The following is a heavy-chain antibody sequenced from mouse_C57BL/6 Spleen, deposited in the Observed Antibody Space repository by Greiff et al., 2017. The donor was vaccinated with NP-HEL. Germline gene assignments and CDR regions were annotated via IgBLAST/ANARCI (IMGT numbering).Heavy chain of an antibody. J-gene: IGHJ3*01. Sequence: QVQLKQPGAELVKPGASVKLSCKASGYTFTSYWMQWVKQRPGQGLEWIGEIDPSDSYPNYNQKFKGKATLTVDTSSSTAYMQLSSLTSEDSAVYYCARGGRGFAYWGQGTLVTVSA. CDR2: IDPSDSYP. D-gene: IGHD3-3*01. CDR3: ARGGRGFAY. CDR1: GYTFTSYW. V-gene: IGHV1-50*01.